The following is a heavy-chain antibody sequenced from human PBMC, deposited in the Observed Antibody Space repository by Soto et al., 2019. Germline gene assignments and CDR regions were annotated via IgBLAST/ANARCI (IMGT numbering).Heavy chain of an antibody. CDR3: ARRTTVTTGGYYYYYGMDV. D-gene: IGHD4-17*01. J-gene: IGHJ6*02. V-gene: IGHV4-39*01. CDR2: IYYSGST. Sequence: SETLSLTCTVSGGSISSSSYYWGWIRQPPGKGLEWIGSIYYSGSTYYNPSLKSRVTISVDTSKNQFSLKLSSVTAADTAVYYCARRTTVTTGGYYYYYGMDVWGQGTTVTVSS. CDR1: GGSISSSSYY.